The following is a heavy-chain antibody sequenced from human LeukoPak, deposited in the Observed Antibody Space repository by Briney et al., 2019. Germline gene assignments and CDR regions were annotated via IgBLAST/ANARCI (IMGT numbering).Heavy chain of an antibody. J-gene: IGHJ5*02. V-gene: IGHV1-18*01. CDR2: IGAYNGHT. CDR1: GYTFTSYG. CDR3: ARDYGSGRDNWFDP. Sequence: ASVKVSCKASGYTFTSYGISWVRQAPGQGLEWVGWIGAYNGHTNYAQKFEVRVTMTTDTSTSTAYMELRSLRSDDTAVYYCARDYGSGRDNWFDPWGQGTLVTVSS. D-gene: IGHD3-10*01.